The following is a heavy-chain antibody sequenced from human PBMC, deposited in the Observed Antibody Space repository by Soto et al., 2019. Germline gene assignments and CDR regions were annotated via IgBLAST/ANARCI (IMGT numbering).Heavy chain of an antibody. CDR2: IYYSGST. CDR3: ARVKFGFGELYGMDV. CDR1: GGSISSYY. V-gene: IGHV4-59*01. D-gene: IGHD3-10*01. J-gene: IGHJ6*02. Sequence: PSETLSLTCTVSGGSISSYYWSWIRQPPGKGLEWIGYIYYSGSTNYNPSLKSRVTISVDTSKNQFSLKLSSVTAADTAVYYCARVKFGFGELYGMDVWGQGTTVTVSS.